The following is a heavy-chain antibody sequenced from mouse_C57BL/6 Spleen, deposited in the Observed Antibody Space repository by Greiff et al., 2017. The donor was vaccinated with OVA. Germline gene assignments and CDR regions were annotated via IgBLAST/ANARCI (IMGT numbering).Heavy chain of an antibody. CDR1: GYTFTEYT. CDR3: ARDGPSYYYGSSALAY. V-gene: IGHV1-62-2*01. D-gene: IGHD1-1*01. J-gene: IGHJ3*01. CDR2: FYPGSGSI. Sequence: QVQLQQSGAELVKPGASVKLSCKASGYTFTEYTIHWVKQRSGQGLEWIGWFYPGSGSIKYNEKFKDKATLTVDKSSSTVYMELSRLTSEDSAVNFSARDGPSYYYGSSALAYWGQGTLVTVSA.